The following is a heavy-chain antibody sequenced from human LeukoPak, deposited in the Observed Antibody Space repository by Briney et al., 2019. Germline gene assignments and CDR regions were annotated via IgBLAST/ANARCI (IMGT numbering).Heavy chain of an antibody. V-gene: IGHV3-7*01. D-gene: IGHD1-26*01. Sequence: PGGSLRLSCAASGFTLSSYWMSWVRRAPGKGLEWVANIKQDGGEKYYVDSVKGRFTISRDNAKNSLYLQMDSLRAEDTAVYLCARTDTREVPKHFDYWGQGTLVTVSS. J-gene: IGHJ4*02. CDR1: GFTLSSYW. CDR2: IKQDGGEK. CDR3: ARTDTREVPKHFDY.